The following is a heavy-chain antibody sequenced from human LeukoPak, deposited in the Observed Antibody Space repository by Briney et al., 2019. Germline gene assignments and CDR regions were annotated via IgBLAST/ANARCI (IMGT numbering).Heavy chain of an antibody. D-gene: IGHD3-10*01. CDR3: ATLGELLWGGFDY. J-gene: IGHJ4*02. CDR1: GGSISSYY. Sequence: SETLSLTCTVSGGSISSYYWSWIRQPPGKGLEWIGYIYYSGSTNYNPSLKSRVTISVDTSKNQFSLKLSSVTAADTAVYYCATLGELLWGGFDYWGQGTLVTVSP. CDR2: IYYSGST. V-gene: IGHV4-59*01.